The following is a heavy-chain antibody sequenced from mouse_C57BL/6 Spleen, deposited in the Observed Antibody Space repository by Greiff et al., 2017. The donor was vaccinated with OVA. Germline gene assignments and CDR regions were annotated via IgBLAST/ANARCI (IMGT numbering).Heavy chain of an antibody. V-gene: IGHV1-15*01. Sequence: SGAELVRPGASVTLSCKASGYTFTDYEMHWVKQTPVHGLEWIGAIDPETGGTAYNQKFKGKAILTADKSSSTAYMELRSLTSEDSAVYYCTTYGPYAMDYWGQGTSVTVSS. J-gene: IGHJ4*01. D-gene: IGHD1-1*02. CDR1: GYTFTDYE. CDR2: IDPETGGT. CDR3: TTYGPYAMDY.